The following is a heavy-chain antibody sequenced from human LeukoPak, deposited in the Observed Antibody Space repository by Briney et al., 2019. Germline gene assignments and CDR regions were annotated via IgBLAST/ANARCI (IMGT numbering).Heavy chain of an antibody. CDR3: AREVVPAAMPDNWFDP. D-gene: IGHD2-2*01. J-gene: IGHJ5*02. V-gene: IGHV6-1*01. CDR2: TYYRSKWYN. CDR1: GDSVSSNSAA. Sequence: SQTLSPTCAISGDSVSSNSAAWNWIRQSPSRGLEWLGRTYYRSKWYNDYAVSVKSRITINPDTSKNQFSLQLNSVTPEDTAVYYCAREVVPAAMPDNWFDPWGQGTLVTVSS.